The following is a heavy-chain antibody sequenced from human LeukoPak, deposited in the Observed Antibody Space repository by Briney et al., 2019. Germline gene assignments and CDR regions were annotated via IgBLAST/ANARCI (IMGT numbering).Heavy chain of an antibody. CDR1: GGSISSGGYS. J-gene: IGHJ4*02. Sequence: PSETLSLTCAVSGGSISSGGYSWSWIRQPPGKGLEWIVYIYHSGSTYYNPSLKSRVTISVDRSKNQFSLKLSSVTAADTAVYYCARGGQITFGGVIALPDYWGQGTLVTVSS. D-gene: IGHD3-16*02. CDR2: IYHSGST. V-gene: IGHV4-30-2*01. CDR3: ARGGQITFGGVIALPDY.